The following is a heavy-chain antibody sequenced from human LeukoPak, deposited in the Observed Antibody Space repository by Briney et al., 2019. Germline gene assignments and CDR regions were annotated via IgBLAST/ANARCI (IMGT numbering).Heavy chain of an antibody. J-gene: IGHJ4*02. CDR2: ISGSGGST. V-gene: IGHV3-23*01. Sequence: GRSLRLSCAASGFTLSSYAMSWVRQAPGKGLEWVSAISGSGGSTYYADSVKGRFTISRDNSKNTLYLQMNSLRAEDTAVYYCAKELRGPVVFDYWGQGTLVTVSS. CDR3: AKELRGPVVFDY. CDR1: GFTLSSYA.